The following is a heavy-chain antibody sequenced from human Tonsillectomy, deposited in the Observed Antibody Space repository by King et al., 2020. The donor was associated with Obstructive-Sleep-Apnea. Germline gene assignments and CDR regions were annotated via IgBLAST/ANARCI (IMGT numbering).Heavy chain of an antibody. V-gene: IGHV4-59*02. Sequence: QLQESGPGLVKPSETLSLTCLVSGGSVTSNYWGWILQPPGKGLEWIGYAFYSDFTSYNPSLKSRVTLSLDTSKNQFSLKLRSVTAADTAIYFCVSSAIYYSASQWGPGTLVTVSS. CDR2: AFYSDFT. CDR3: VSSAIYYSASQ. J-gene: IGHJ4*02. CDR1: GGSVTSNY. D-gene: IGHD3-10*01.